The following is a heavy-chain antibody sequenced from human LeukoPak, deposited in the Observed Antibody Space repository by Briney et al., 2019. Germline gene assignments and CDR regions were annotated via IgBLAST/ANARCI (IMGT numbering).Heavy chain of an antibody. CDR2: IYPGDSDT. CDR1: GYSFTSYW. CDR3: ARCRLSSSTPPHPFFDY. J-gene: IGHJ4*02. Sequence: GESLKISCKDSGYSFTSYWIGWVRQMPGKGLEWMGIIYPGDSDTRYSPSFQGQVTISADKSISTAYLQWSSLKASDTAMYYCARCRLSSSTPPHPFFDYWGQGTLVTVSS. V-gene: IGHV5-51*01. D-gene: IGHD2/OR15-2a*01.